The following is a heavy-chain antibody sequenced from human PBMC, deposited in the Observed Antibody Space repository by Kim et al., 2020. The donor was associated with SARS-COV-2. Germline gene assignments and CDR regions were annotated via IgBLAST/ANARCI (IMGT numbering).Heavy chain of an antibody. Sequence: SETLSLTCFVSGASIVDRNYYWAWIRQPPGKGLEWIGTTYYSGTTNYNPSYSMYNPFLKGRATVSVDTTKTHVSLRLTSVTAADTAVYFCARQYASTTWGYLDSWGQGTLVTVSS. CDR3: ARQYASTTWGYLDS. J-gene: IGHJ4*02. CDR2: TYYSGTT. D-gene: IGHD3-16*01. CDR1: GASIVDRNYY. V-gene: IGHV4-39*01.